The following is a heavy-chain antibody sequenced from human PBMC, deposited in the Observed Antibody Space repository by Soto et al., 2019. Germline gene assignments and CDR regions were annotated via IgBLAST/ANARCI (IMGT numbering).Heavy chain of an antibody. CDR1: GYPFTSYG. J-gene: IGHJ3*02. CDR2: ISAYNGNT. D-gene: IGHD6-25*01. CDR3: ARARAPAQRLAEDQDFDI. V-gene: IGHV1-18*04. Sequence: ASFQVTCTASGYPFTSYGISWVRHAPGQGLEWMGWISAYNGNTNYAQKLQGRVTMTTDTSTSTAYMELRSLRSDDTAVYYCARARAPAQRLAEDQDFDIWREVTMV.